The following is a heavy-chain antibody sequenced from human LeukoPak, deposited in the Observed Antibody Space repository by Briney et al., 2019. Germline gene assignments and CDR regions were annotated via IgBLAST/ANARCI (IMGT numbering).Heavy chain of an antibody. CDR1: GYSFTSYW. J-gene: IGHJ4*02. Sequence: GESLKISCKGSGYSFTSYWIGWVRQIPGKGLEWMGIIYPVDSDISYKTSFQGQFTIPADKSISTAYLQWSSLKASDTAMYYCSRLSIVGATEAFDYWGQGTLVTVSS. D-gene: IGHD1-26*01. CDR3: SRLSIVGATEAFDY. CDR2: IYPVDSDI. V-gene: IGHV5-51*01.